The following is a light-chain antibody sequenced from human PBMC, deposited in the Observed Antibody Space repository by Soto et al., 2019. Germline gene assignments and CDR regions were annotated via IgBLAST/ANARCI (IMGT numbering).Light chain of an antibody. CDR2: GAS. CDR3: QHYGNSPPSVT. CDR1: QSISSDY. J-gene: IGKJ3*01. V-gene: IGKV3-20*01. Sequence: EVVLTQSPDTLSLSPGERATLSCRASQSISSDYLVWYQQKPGQAPRLLIYGASSRATGIPDRFSGSGSGTDFTLTINSLEPEDFAVYYCQHYGNSPPSVTFGPGTKVDI.